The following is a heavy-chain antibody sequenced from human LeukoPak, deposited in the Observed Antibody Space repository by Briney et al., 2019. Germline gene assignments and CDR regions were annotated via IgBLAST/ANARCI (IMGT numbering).Heavy chain of an antibody. CDR2: ISGSGGST. CDR3: AKDGGYSYGYGNYYFDY. D-gene: IGHD5-18*01. Sequence: GGSLRLSCAASGFTFSSYAMSWVRQAPGKGLEWVSAISGSGGSTYYADSVKGRFTISRDNSKNTLYLQMNSLRAEDTTVYYCAKDGGYSYGYGNYYFDYWGQGTLVTVSS. J-gene: IGHJ4*02. V-gene: IGHV3-23*01. CDR1: GFTFSSYA.